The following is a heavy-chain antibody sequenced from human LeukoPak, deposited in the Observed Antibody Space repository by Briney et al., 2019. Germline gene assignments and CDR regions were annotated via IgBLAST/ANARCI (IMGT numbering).Heavy chain of an antibody. Sequence: GGTLRLSCAASGFTFGSYGMHWVRQAPGKGLEWVALIRYDGGDQYYAHSEKGRFTISRDNSKNTLFLQMNSLRVRDTAVYYCARESIVGASTRTDYWGQGTLVTVSS. V-gene: IGHV3-30*02. D-gene: IGHD1-26*01. CDR1: GFTFGSYG. J-gene: IGHJ4*02. CDR3: ARESIVGASTRTDY. CDR2: IRYDGGDQ.